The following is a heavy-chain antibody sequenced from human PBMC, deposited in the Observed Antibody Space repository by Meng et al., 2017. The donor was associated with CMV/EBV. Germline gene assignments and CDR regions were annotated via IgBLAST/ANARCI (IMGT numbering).Heavy chain of an antibody. CDR2: FDPEDGET. Sequence: ASVKVSCKVSGYTLTELSMHWVRQAPGKGLEWMGGFDPEDGETIYAQKFQGRVTMTEDTSTDTAYMELSSLRSEDTAVYYCASGRLELGYYYYYGMDVWGQGTTVTVSS. V-gene: IGHV1-24*01. J-gene: IGHJ6*02. CDR3: ASGRLELGYYYYYGMDV. CDR1: GYTLTELS. D-gene: IGHD1-7*01.